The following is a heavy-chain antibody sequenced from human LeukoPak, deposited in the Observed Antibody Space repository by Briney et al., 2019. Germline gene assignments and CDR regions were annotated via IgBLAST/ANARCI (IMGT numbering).Heavy chain of an antibody. V-gene: IGHV4-31*03. CDR2: IYYSGST. J-gene: IGHJ6*02. Sequence: SETLSLTCTVSGGSISSGGYYWSWIRQHPGKGLEWIGYIYYSGSTYYNPSLKSRVTISVDTSKNQFSLKLSSVTAADTAVYYCASESYNRMDVWGQGTTVTVYS. CDR1: GGSISSGGYY. D-gene: IGHD1-14*01. CDR3: ASESYNRMDV.